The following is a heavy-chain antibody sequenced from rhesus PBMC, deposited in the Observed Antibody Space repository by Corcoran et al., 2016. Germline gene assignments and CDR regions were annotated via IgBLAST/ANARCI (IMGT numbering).Heavy chain of an antibody. V-gene: IGHV4-93*02. Sequence: QVQLQESGPAVVKPSETLSLTCAVSGGSISSSNWWSWIRQSPGKGLEWIGGIYGSGGSTEYNPSLRSRVTISISTSKNQFSLKLSSVTAADTAVYYCARIASSWSNFDYWGQGVLVTVSS. J-gene: IGHJ4*01. CDR2: IYGSGGST. CDR1: GGSISSSNW. CDR3: ARIASSWSNFDY. D-gene: IGHD6-13*01.